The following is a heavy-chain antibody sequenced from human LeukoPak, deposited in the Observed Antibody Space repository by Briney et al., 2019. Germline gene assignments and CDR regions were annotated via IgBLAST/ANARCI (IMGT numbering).Heavy chain of an antibody. J-gene: IGHJ4*02. D-gene: IGHD6-6*01. CDR1: GGSISSGGYY. Sequence: SQTLSLTCTVSGGSISSGGYYWSWIRQHPGKGLEWIGYIYYSGSTYYNPSLKSRVTISVDTSKNQFSLKLSSVTAADTAVYYCARGAGSIAARRFFSDWGQGTLVTISS. V-gene: IGHV4-31*03. CDR3: ARGAGSIAARRFFSD. CDR2: IYYSGST.